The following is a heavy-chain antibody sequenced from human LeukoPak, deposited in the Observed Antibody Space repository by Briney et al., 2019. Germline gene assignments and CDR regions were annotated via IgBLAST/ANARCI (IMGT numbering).Heavy chain of an antibody. CDR1: GFTFSSYG. D-gene: IGHD2-15*01. V-gene: IGHV3-23*01. CDR2: ISGTGNRT. J-gene: IGHJ4*02. Sequence: GGSLTLSCAVSGFTFSSYGIHWVRQAPGKGLEWVSAISGTGNRTYYADSVKGRFTISRDNSKNTLYLQMNSLRAEDTAVYYCAKWGCSGGSCYPFDYWGQGTLVTVSS. CDR3: AKWGCSGGSCYPFDY.